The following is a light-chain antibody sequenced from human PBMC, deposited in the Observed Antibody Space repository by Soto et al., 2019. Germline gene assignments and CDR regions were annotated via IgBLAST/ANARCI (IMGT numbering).Light chain of an antibody. J-gene: IGLJ1*01. V-gene: IGLV2-14*03. CDR3: SSYTTSNTRQIV. Sequence: QSVLTQPASVSRSPGQAITISCTGTNSDVGGYNYVSWYQHHPGKAPKLMIYDVSNRPSGVSNRFSGSKSGNTASLTISGLQPEDEADYYCSSYTTSNTRQIVFGTGTKVTVL. CDR2: DVS. CDR1: NSDVGGYNY.